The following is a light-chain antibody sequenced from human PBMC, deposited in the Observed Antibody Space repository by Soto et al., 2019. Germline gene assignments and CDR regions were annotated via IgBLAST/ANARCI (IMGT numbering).Light chain of an antibody. CDR3: SSYTSSSTYV. CDR1: SSEVGGYDY. CDR2: DVT. Sequence: QSALTQPASVSGSPGQSITISCTGTSSEVGGYDYVSWYQQHPDKAPKLMIYDVTNRPSGVSNRFSGSKSGNTASLTISGLQAEDEADYYCSSYTSSSTYVFGTGTKLTVL. J-gene: IGLJ1*01. V-gene: IGLV2-14*03.